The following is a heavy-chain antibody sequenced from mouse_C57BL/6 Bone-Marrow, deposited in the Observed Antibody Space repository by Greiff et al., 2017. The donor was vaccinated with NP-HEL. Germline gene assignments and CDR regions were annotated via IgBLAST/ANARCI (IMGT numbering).Heavy chain of an antibody. D-gene: IGHD2-1*01. Sequence: EVMLVESGGGLVKPGGSLKLSCAASGFTFSSYAMSWVRQTPEKRLEWVATISDGGSYTYYPDNVKGRFTISRDNAKNNLYLQMSHLKSEDTAMYYCAREPLYYGNYEGYWGKGTTLTVSS. V-gene: IGHV5-4*01. CDR1: GFTFSSYA. CDR2: ISDGGSYT. CDR3: AREPLYYGNYEGY. J-gene: IGHJ2*01.